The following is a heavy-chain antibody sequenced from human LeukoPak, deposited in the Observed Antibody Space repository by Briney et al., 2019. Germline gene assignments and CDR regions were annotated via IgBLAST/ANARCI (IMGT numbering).Heavy chain of an antibody. D-gene: IGHD2-2*01. J-gene: IGHJ6*02. CDR2: MNPNSGNT. CDR3: ARGRRCSSTSCYFFYYGMDV. CDR1: GYTFTSYD. Sequence: ASVKVSCKASGYTFTSYDINWVRQATGQGLEWMGWMNPNSGNTGYAQKFQGRVTMTRNTSISTAYMELSSLRSEDTAVYYCARGRRCSSTSCYFFYYGMDVWGQGTTVTVSS. V-gene: IGHV1-8*01.